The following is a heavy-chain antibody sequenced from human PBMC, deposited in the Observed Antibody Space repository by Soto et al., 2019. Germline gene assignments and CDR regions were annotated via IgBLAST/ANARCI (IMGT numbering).Heavy chain of an antibody. J-gene: IGHJ4*02. V-gene: IGHV4-34*01. CDR3: ARSIVVVTALDY. CDR1: GGSFSGYY. CDR2: INHSGST. Sequence: SETLSLTCAVYGGSFSGYYWSWIRQPPGKGLEWIGEINHSGSTNYNPSLKSRVTISVDTSKNQFSLKLSSLRSEDTAVYYCARSIVVVTALDYWGQGTLVTVSS. D-gene: IGHD2-21*02.